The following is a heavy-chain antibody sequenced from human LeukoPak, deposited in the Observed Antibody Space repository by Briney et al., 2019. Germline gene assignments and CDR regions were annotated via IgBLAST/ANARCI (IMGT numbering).Heavy chain of an antibody. J-gene: IGHJ4*02. CDR3: AKDSSPDYGAFDY. CDR2: ISGDGGST. D-gene: IGHD4-17*01. Sequence: QPGGSLRLSCAASGFTFDDYAMHWVRQAPGKGLEWVSLISGDGGSTYYAASVKGRFTISRDNSKNSLYLQMNSLRTEDTVLYYCAKDSSPDYGAFDYWGQGTLVTVSS. CDR1: GFTFDDYA. V-gene: IGHV3-43*02.